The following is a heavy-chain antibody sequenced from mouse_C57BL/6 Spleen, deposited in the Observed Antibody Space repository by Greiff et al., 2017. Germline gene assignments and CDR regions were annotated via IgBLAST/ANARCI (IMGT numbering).Heavy chain of an antibody. CDR2: ISSGSSTI. D-gene: IGHD1-1*01. V-gene: IGHV5-17*01. CDR1: GFTFSDYG. J-gene: IGHJ3*01. Sequence: DVMLVESGGGLVKPGGSLKLSCAASGFTFSDYGMHWVRQAPEKGLEWVAYISSGSSTIYYADTVKGRFTISRDNAKNTLFLQMTSLRSEDTAMYYCARPYYYGSSYVKGWFAYWGQGTLVTVSA. CDR3: ARPYYYGSSYVKGWFAY.